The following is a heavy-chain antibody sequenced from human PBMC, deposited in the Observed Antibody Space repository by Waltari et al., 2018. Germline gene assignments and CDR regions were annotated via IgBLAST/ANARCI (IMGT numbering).Heavy chain of an antibody. CDR3: ARGGFGFNAGRFDS. V-gene: IGHV6-1*01. CDR1: GDSVPTNRAL. D-gene: IGHD3-10*01. Sequence: QVQLQQSGPGLVTPSQTLSRTCSISGDSVPTNRALWIWIRQSPSRGLEWLGRTYYRSKWYSDSAVSVKSRITINPDTSKNQFSLQLNSVTPEDTAVYYCARGGFGFNAGRFDSWGRGTLVTVTS. CDR2: TYYRSKWYS. J-gene: IGHJ4*02.